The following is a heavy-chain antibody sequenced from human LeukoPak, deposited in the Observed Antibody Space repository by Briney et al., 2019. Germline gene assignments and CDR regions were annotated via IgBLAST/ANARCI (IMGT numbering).Heavy chain of an antibody. CDR3: AKDRGRGYGGYYFDY. Sequence: GGSLRLSCAASGFTLDDYTMHWVRQAPGKGLEWVSLISWDGGSTYYADSVKGRFTISRDNSKNSLYLQMNSLRTEDTALYYCAKDRGRGYGGYYFDYWGQGTLVTVSS. CDR1: GFTLDDYT. J-gene: IGHJ4*02. D-gene: IGHD3-16*01. V-gene: IGHV3-43*01. CDR2: ISWDGGST.